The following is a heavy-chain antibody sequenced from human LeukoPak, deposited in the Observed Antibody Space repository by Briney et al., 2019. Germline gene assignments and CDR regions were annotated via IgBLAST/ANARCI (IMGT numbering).Heavy chain of an antibody. D-gene: IGHD6-13*01. Sequence: PGESLKISCKGSGYSFTSYWIGWGRQMPGKGLEWMGIIYPCYADTTYSPSFQGQVTISADNSLSTAYRQWSSLKASDTAMYYCAAGIAARGKYYFDYWGQGTLVTVSS. V-gene: IGHV5-51*01. CDR1: GYSFTSYW. J-gene: IGHJ4*02. CDR3: AAGIAARGKYYFDY. CDR2: IYPCYADT.